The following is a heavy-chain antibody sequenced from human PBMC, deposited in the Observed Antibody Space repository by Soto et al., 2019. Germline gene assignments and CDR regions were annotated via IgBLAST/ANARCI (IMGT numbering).Heavy chain of an antibody. CDR2: IIPILGIA. V-gene: IGHV1-69*04. CDR1: GGTFSSYT. D-gene: IGHD3-16*02. Sequence: SVKVSCKASGGTFSSYTISWVRQAPGQGLEWMGRIIPILGIANYAQKFQGRVTITADKSTSTAYMELSSLRSEDTAVYYCAREAPITFGGVIAKSFDYWGQGTLVTVSS. CDR3: AREAPITFGGVIAKSFDY. J-gene: IGHJ4*02.